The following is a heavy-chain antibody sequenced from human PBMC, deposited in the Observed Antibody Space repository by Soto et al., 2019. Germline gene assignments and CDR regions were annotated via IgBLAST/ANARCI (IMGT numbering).Heavy chain of an antibody. Sequence: QLQLRESGPGLVKPSETLSLTCTVSGGSISSSNYYWAWIRQSPGQGLEWIGSGYYHGFTYYNPSLKSRVTISVATSKNQFSLKLTSVTAADTAVYYCARMGDFWSGPGELDPWGQGTLVTVSS. V-gene: IGHV4-39*01. CDR2: GYYHGFT. CDR3: ARMGDFWSGPGELDP. D-gene: IGHD3-3*01. CDR1: GGSISSSNYY. J-gene: IGHJ5*02.